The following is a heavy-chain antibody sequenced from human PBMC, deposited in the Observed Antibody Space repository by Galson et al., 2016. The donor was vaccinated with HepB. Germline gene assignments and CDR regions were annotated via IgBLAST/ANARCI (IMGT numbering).Heavy chain of an antibody. V-gene: IGHV5-51*01. J-gene: IGHJ4*02. D-gene: IGHD5-18*01. CDR3: ANLDHRGYKYAYLDY. CDR1: GYTFTSHW. CDR2: IYPGDFDT. Sequence: QSGAEVKKPGESLKISCKGSGYTFTSHWIGWVRQMPGKGLEVMGFIYPGDFDTRYSPSFQGQVTISADKSTTNVYRQWSRLKASDTAIYYCANLDHRGYKYAYLDYWSQGTLVTVSS.